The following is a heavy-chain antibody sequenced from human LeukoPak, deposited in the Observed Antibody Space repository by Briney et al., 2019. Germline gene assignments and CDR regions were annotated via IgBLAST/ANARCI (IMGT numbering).Heavy chain of an antibody. CDR1: ADSISNFW. D-gene: IGHD2-15*01. CDR2: IHTSGGN. J-gene: IGHJ3*02. V-gene: IGHV4-4*07. Sequence: PSETLSLTCTVSADSISNFWWNWIRLPAGKGLEWIGRIHTSGGNNYNPSLRSRVTMSLDTSKNQFSLQLTSVTAADTAVYYCARFPPFYDLSGAANAFDIWGQGTMVIVSS. CDR3: ARFPPFYDLSGAANAFDI.